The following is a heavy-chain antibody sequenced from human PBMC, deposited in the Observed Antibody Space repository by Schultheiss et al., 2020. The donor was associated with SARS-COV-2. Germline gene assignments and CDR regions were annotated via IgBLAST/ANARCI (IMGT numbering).Heavy chain of an antibody. D-gene: IGHD6-19*01. CDR1: GYTFTGYY. CDR2: IIPIFGIA. CDR3: ARGGQWLTFFDY. Sequence: SVKVSCKASGYTFTGYYMHWVRQAPGQGLEWMGRIIPIFGIANYAQKFQGRVTITADKSTSTAYMELSSLRSEDTAVYYCARGGQWLTFFDYWGQGTLVTVSS. V-gene: IGHV1-69*04. J-gene: IGHJ4*02.